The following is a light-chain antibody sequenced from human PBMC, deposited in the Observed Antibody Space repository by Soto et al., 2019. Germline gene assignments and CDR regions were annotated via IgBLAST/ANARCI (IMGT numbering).Light chain of an antibody. Sequence: DIQMTQSPSSLSASVGDRVTITCRASQSIYSSLNWYHQKPGKAPKLLIYAFSNLQSGVPSRFSGSGSGPDFNLSISSLQPEDFATYYCQQSYSAPYTFGQGTKLEI. J-gene: IGKJ2*01. CDR1: QSIYSS. CDR2: AFS. V-gene: IGKV1-39*01. CDR3: QQSYSAPYT.